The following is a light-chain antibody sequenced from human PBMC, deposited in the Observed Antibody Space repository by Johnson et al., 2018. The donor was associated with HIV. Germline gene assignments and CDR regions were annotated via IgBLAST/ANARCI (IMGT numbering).Light chain of an antibody. V-gene: IGLV1-51*01. CDR1: NSNIGSYY. J-gene: IGLJ1*01. Sequence: QSVLTQPPSVSAVPGQKVTISCSGSNSNIGSYYVSWYQHLPGTAPKLLIYDNTKRPSGIPDRFSGSKSDTSATLGITGLQTGDEADYFCGTWDNSLSAYVFATGTKVTVL. CDR3: GTWDNSLSAYV. CDR2: DNT.